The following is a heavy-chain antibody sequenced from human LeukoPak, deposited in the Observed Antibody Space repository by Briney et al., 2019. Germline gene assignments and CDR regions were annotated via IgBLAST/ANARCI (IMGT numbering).Heavy chain of an antibody. V-gene: IGHV1-8*01. CDR2: MNPNSGNT. J-gene: IGHJ6*02. Sequence: ASVKVSCKASGYTFTSYDINWVRQATGQGLEWMGWMNPNSGNTGYAQKFQGRVTMTRNTSISTAYMELSSLRSGDTAVYYCARGTSLNYDFWSGYYYYGMDVWGQGTTVTVSS. CDR1: GYTFTSYD. CDR3: ARGTSLNYDFWSGYYYYGMDV. D-gene: IGHD3-3*01.